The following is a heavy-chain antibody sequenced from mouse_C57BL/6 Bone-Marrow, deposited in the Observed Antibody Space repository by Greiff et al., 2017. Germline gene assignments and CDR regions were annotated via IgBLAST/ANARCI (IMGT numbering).Heavy chain of an antibody. V-gene: IGHV6-6*01. J-gene: IGHJ4*01. CDR1: GFTFSDAW. CDR2: IRNKANNHAT. CDR3: TRIYYYGSSYVYYAMDY. D-gene: IGHD1-1*01. Sequence: DVKLVESGGGLVQPGGSMKLSCAASGFTFSDAWMDWVRQSPEKGLEWVAEIRNKANNHATYYAESVKGRFTISRDDSKSSVYLQMNSLRAEDTGIYYWTRIYYYGSSYVYYAMDYWGQGTSVTVSS.